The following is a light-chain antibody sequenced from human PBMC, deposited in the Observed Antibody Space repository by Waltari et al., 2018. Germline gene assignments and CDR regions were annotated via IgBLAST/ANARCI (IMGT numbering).Light chain of an antibody. J-gene: IGLJ2*01. CDR3: AAWDDSLSGPV. CDR2: RNK. CDR1: SPNFGRYY. Sequence: QSVLTQPPSASGTPGQRVTIACSGSSPNFGRYYVYWYQQPPGTAPKPLIYRNKQRPSGVPDRFSGSKSGTSASLAISGLRSEDEADYYCAAWDDSLSGPVFGGGTKLTVL. V-gene: IGLV1-47*01.